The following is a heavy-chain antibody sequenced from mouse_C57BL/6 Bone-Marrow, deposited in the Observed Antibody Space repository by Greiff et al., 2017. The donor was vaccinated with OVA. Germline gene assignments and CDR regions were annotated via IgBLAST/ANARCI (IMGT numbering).Heavy chain of an antibody. CDR3: ARNTLIYYYGSTLYYYAMGY. D-gene: IGHD1-1*01. Sequence: QVQLKESGPGLVQPSQSLSITCTVSGFSLTSYGVHWVRQSPGKGLEWLGVIWSGGSTDYNAAFISRLSISKDNSKSQVFFKMNSLQADDTAIYYCARNTLIYYYGSTLYYYAMGYWGQGTSVTVSS. J-gene: IGHJ4*01. CDR2: IWSGGST. CDR1: GFSLTSYG. V-gene: IGHV2-2*01.